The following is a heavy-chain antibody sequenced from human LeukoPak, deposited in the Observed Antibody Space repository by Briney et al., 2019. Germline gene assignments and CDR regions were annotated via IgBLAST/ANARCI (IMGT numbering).Heavy chain of an antibody. J-gene: IGHJ6*03. Sequence: GGSLRFSCAASGFTFGSYAMNWVRQAPGKGLEWVSAVSGTGYTTYYADSVKGRFTISRDNSKNTLYVQMNSLRAEDTAVYYCAKGVYYMDVWGKGTTITVSS. CDR2: VSGTGYTT. CDR1: GFTFGSYA. CDR3: AKGVYYMDV. V-gene: IGHV3-23*01.